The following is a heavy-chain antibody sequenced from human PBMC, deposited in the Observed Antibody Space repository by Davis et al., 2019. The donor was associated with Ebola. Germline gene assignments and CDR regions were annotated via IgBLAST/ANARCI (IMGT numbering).Heavy chain of an antibody. CDR2: ISGSGFYI. Sequence: GESLKISCAVSTFTFSTYSMNWVRQAPGKGLEWVSSISGSGFYIYYADSVKGRFTISRDNAKNSLYLQMNSLRAEDTAVYYCAKDELRFGYSYGFYFDYWGQGTLVTVSS. CDR3: AKDELRFGYSYGFYFDY. CDR1: TFTFSTYS. J-gene: IGHJ4*02. V-gene: IGHV3-21*01. D-gene: IGHD5-18*01.